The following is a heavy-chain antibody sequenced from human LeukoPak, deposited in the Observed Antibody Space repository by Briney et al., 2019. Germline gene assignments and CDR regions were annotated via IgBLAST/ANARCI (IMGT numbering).Heavy chain of an antibody. D-gene: IGHD6-19*01. V-gene: IGHV1-2*06. CDR1: GYTFTGYY. CDR2: MNPNSGGT. J-gene: IGHJ6*02. Sequence: ASVKVSCKASGYTFTGYYMHWVRQAPGQGLEWMGRMNPNSGGTHYAQNFQGRVTMTRDTSINTAYMELSSLRPDDTAVYYCARDPRGRPGSGWYLGPYYYYGMDVWGQGTTVTVSS. CDR3: ARDPRGRPGSGWYLGPYYYYGMDV.